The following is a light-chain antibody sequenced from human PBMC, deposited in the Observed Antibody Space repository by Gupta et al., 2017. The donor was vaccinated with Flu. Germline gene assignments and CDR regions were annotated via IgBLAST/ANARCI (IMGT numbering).Light chain of an antibody. CDR1: QTVSSY. Sequence: DIQMTQSPLSLSASVGDRVTITCRASQTVSSYLNWYQQKPGEAPKLLIYTASSLQSGVPSRFSGSGSGTDFTLTISSLQGEDFATYYCQQSDSSPRTFGHGTKVEIK. CDR2: TAS. CDR3: QQSDSSPRT. J-gene: IGKJ1*01. V-gene: IGKV1-39*01.